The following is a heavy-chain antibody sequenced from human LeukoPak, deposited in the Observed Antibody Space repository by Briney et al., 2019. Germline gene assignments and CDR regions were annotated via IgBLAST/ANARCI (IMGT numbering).Heavy chain of an antibody. V-gene: IGHV4-59*01. CDR2: IYYSGST. D-gene: IGHD2-15*01. J-gene: IGHJ4*02. CDR1: GGSISSFY. CDR3: ARSYCSGGSCYFAYFDY. Sequence: ASETLSLTCTVSGGSISSFYWSWIRQPPGKGLEWFGYIYYSGSTNYNPSLKSRVTISVDTSKNQFSLKLSSVTAADTAVYYCARSYCSGGSCYFAYFDYWGQGTLVTVSS.